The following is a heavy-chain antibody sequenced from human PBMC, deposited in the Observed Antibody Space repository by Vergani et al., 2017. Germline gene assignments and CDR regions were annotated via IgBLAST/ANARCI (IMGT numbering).Heavy chain of an antibody. Sequence: QVQLQESGPGLVKPSETLSLTCTVSGGPISSYYWSWIRQPPGKGLEWIGYIYYSGSTNYNPSLKSRVTISVDTSKNQFSLKLSSVTAADTAVYYCAGGKWELSFAFDIWGQGTMVTVSS. CDR3: AGGKWELSFAFDI. CDR2: IYYSGST. D-gene: IGHD1-26*01. V-gene: IGHV4-59*01. J-gene: IGHJ3*02. CDR1: GGPISSYY.